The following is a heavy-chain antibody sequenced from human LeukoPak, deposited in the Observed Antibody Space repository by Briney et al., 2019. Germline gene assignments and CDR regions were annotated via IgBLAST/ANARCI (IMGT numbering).Heavy chain of an antibody. CDR2: INHSGST. J-gene: IGHJ3*01. V-gene: IGHV4-34*01. D-gene: IGHD1/OR15-1a*01. CDR1: GGSFSGYY. CDR3: ARGVNNWNIDVFDG. Sequence: SETLSLTCAVYGGSFSGYYWSWIRQPPGKGLEWIGEINHSGSTNYNPSLKSRVTISVDTSKNQFSLKLSSLTAAEPAVYFGARGVNNWNIDVFDGWGEGTMVTASS.